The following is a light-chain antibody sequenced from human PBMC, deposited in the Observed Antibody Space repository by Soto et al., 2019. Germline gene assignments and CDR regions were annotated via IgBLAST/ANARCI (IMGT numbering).Light chain of an antibody. J-gene: IGKJ1*01. CDR1: QSISSW. CDR3: QPYNSYPWT. Sequence: DIQMTQSPSTLSASVGDRVTITCRASQSISSWLAWYQQKPGKAPKLLIYKASSLESGVPSRFSGRGSGTEFTLTISSLQPDDFATDYCQPYNSYPWTFGQGTKVEIK. CDR2: KAS. V-gene: IGKV1-5*03.